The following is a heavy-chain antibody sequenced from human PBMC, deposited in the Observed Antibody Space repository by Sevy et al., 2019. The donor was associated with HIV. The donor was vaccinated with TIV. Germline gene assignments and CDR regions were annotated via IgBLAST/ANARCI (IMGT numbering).Heavy chain of an antibody. CDR1: GFTFSSYG. CDR3: AKAPGVTVTTYGNWYFDL. V-gene: IGHV3-30*18. CDR2: ISYDGSNK. Sequence: GGSLRLSCAASGFTFSSYGMHWVRQAPGKGLEWVAVISYDGSNKHYADSVKGRFTISRDNSKNTLYLQMNSLRAEDTAVYYCAKAPGVTVTTYGNWYFDLWGRGTLVTVSS. J-gene: IGHJ2*01. D-gene: IGHD4-17*01.